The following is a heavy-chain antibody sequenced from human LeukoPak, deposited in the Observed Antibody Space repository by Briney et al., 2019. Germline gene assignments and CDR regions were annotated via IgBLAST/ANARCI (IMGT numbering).Heavy chain of an antibody. CDR3: ARGFVTMVRGALSD. V-gene: IGHV4-39*07. J-gene: IGHJ4*02. Sequence: SETLSLTCIVSGGSISSTGYYWSWIRQPPGKGLEWIGEINHSGSTNYNPSLKSRVTISVDTSKNQFSLKLSSVTAADTAVYYCARGFVTMVRGALSDWGQGTLVTVSS. CDR1: GGSISSTGYY. D-gene: IGHD3-10*01. CDR2: INHSGST.